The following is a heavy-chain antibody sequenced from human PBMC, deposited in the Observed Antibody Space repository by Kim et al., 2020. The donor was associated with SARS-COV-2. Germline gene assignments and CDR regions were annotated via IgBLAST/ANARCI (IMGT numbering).Heavy chain of an antibody. CDR1: GFSFSSRG. CDR2: ISNDETYQ. Sequence: GGSLRLSCAASGFSFSSRGIHWVRQAPGKGLEWVAVISNDETYQNYADSVRGRFTISRDNSKNTVDLQMNSLRVEDTAAYYCARAREKSFDYWGQGTLVT. CDR3: ARAREKSFDY. J-gene: IGHJ4*02. V-gene: IGHV3-30*03.